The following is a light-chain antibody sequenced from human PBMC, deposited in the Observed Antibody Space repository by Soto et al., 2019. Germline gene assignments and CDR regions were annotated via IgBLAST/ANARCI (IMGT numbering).Light chain of an antibody. CDR1: QSVSIN. J-gene: IGKJ1*01. CDR2: GAS. Sequence: EIVMTQSPATLAVSPWERATLSCRASQSVSINVAWYQQKTGQAPRLLVYGASTRASGIPARFSGSGSGTEFTLTISSLQSEDFAVYYCQEYSKWPSRTFGPGTKVDIK. V-gene: IGKV3-15*01. CDR3: QEYSKWPSRT.